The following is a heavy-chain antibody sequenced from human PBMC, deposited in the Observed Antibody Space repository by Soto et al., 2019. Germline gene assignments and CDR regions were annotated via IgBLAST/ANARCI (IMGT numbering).Heavy chain of an antibody. J-gene: IGHJ4*02. V-gene: IGHV4-4*07. CDR3: ARADHWSGYYAFED. D-gene: IGHD3-3*01. Sequence: SETLSLTCSISGGAIGSHYWTWIRQPAGKGLEWIGRIYSSGNTKYNPSLQSRVNISLDTSKNRFSLRLGSVTAEDTAVYYCARADHWSGYYAFEDCGQGLQVTVYS. CDR1: GGAIGSHY. CDR2: IYSSGNT.